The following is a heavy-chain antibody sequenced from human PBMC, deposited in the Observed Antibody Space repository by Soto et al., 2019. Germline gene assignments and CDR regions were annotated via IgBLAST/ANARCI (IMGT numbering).Heavy chain of an antibody. CDR2: ISYDGSNK. Sequence: QVQLVESGGGVVQPGRSLRLSCAASGFTFSSYAMHWVRQAPGKGLEWVAVISYDGSNKYYADSVKGRFTISRDNSKNTLYLQMNSLRAGDTAVYYCARDFSKVGSDVVAGYIDYWGQGTLVTVSS. CDR3: ARDFSKVGSDVVAGYIDY. V-gene: IGHV3-30-3*01. D-gene: IGHD6-19*01. CDR1: GFTFSSYA. J-gene: IGHJ4*02.